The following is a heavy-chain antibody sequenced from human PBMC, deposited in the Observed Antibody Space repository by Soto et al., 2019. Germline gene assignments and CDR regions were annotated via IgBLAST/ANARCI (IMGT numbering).Heavy chain of an antibody. CDR1: GFTFSSYW. CDR2: IKQDGSEK. V-gene: IGHV3-7*03. J-gene: IGHJ6*02. Sequence: GGSLRLSCAASGFTFSSYWMSWVRQAPGKGLEWVANIKQDGSEKYYVDSVKGRFTISRDNAKNSLYLQMNSLRAEDTAVCYCARDSYYYDSSGYYPPGYYYYGMDVWGQGTTVTVSS. CDR3: ARDSYYYDSSGYYPPGYYYYGMDV. D-gene: IGHD3-22*01.